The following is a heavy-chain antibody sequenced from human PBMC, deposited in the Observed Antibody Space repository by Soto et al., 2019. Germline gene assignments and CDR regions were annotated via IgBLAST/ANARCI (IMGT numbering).Heavy chain of an antibody. D-gene: IGHD4-17*01. CDR3: ARRKQYGDYDAFDI. V-gene: IGHV4-4*07. CDR2: IYTSGST. Sequence: PSETLSLTCTVSGGSISSYYWSWIRQPAGKGLEWIGRIYTSGSTNYNPSLKSRVTMSVDTSKNQFSLKLSSVTAADTAVYYCARRKQYGDYDAFDIWGRGTMLTVSS. CDR1: GGSISSYY. J-gene: IGHJ3*02.